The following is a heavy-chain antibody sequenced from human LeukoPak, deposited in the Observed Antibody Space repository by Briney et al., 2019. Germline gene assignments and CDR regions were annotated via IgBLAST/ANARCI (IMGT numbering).Heavy chain of an antibody. CDR3: ARGNNPYYFDY. CDR1: GGSISSSSYY. V-gene: IGHV4-30-4*08. CDR2: IYYSGSP. D-gene: IGHD2/OR15-2a*01. Sequence: PSETLSLTCTVSGGSISSSSYYWGWIRQPPGKGLECIGYIYYSGSPFYNPSLKSRVTISVDTSKNHFSLNLSSVTAADTAVYYCARGNNPYYFDYWGQGTLVTVSS. J-gene: IGHJ4*02.